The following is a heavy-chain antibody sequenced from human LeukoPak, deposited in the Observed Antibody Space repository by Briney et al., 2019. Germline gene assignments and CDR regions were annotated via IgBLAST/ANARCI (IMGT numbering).Heavy chain of an antibody. CDR1: GGSIISYY. J-gene: IGHJ5*02. CDR2: IYYSGST. Sequence: PSETLSLTCTVPGGSIISYYWSWIRQPPGKGLEWIGYIYYSGSTNYNPSLKSRVTISVDTSTNQFSLKLSSVTAADTAVYYCARSKIGDWFDPWGQGTLVTVSS. V-gene: IGHV4-59*01. CDR3: ARSKIGDWFDP. D-gene: IGHD3-16*01.